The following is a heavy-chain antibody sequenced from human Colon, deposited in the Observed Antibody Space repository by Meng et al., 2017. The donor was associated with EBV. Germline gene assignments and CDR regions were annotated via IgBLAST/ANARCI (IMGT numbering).Heavy chain of an antibody. J-gene: IGHJ1*01. CDR2: IFYSGNT. V-gene: IGHV4-39*07. Sequence: QLQRPEPAHGLVKPSETLSLTCTVSGASITNTNYYWGWIRQPPGKGLEWIGNIFYSGNTYYNPSLKSRVTISVDTSRNQFSLKLTSVTAADTAVYYCARDYSSSWYSGGYFQHWGQGTLVTVSS. CDR1: GASITNTNYY. D-gene: IGHD6-13*01. CDR3: ARDYSSSWYSGGYFQH.